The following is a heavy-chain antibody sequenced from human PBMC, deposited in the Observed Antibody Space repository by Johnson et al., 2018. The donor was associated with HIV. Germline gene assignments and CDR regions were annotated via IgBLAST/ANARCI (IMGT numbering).Heavy chain of an antibody. Sequence: QVQLVESGGGVVQPGRPLRLSCAASGFTFSSYGMHWVRQAPGKGLEWVAVIWYDGSNKYYAASVTGRFTISRDNSKNTLYLQMNSRRAEDTAVYYRAKRGGVGDVAFDIWGQGTMVTVSS. D-gene: IGHD3-16*01. V-gene: IGHV3-33*06. CDR3: AKRGGVGDVAFDI. CDR2: IWYDGSNK. CDR1: GFTFSSYG. J-gene: IGHJ3*02.